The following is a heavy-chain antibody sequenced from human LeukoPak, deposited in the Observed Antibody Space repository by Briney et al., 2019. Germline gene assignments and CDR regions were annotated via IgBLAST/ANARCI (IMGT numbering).Heavy chain of an antibody. J-gene: IGHJ4*02. CDR2: IYHSGST. D-gene: IGHD5-24*01. CDR3: ARAPRGGYDY. CDR1: GGSISNSNW. V-gene: IGHV4-4*02. Sequence: SETLSLTCAVSGGSISNSNWWTWVRQPPGKGLEWIGEIYHSGSTSYNPSLKSRVTISIDKSKNQFSLKLSSVTAADTAVYYCARAPRGGYDYWGQGTLVTVSS.